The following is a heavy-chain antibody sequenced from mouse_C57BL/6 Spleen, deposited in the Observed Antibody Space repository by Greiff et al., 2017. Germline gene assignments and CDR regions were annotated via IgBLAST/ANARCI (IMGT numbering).Heavy chain of an antibody. V-gene: IGHV1-80*01. Sequence: LQESGAELVKPGASVKISCKASGYAFSSYWMNWVKQRPGKGLEWIGQIYPGAGDTYYNGKFTGKATLTADKSSSTAYMQLSSLTSEDSAVXFCAGYGNYRGHYFDYWGQGTTLTVSS. D-gene: IGHD2-1*01. CDR1: GYAFSSYW. CDR3: AGYGNYRGHYFDY. CDR2: IYPGAGDT. J-gene: IGHJ2*01.